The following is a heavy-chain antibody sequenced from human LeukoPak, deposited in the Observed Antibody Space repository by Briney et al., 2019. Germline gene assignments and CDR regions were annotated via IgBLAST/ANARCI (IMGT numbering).Heavy chain of an antibody. V-gene: IGHV3-48*02. Sequence: SGGSLRLSCAASGFTFSSYSMNWVRQAPGKGLEWVSYISSGSSTIYYADSVKGRFTISRDNAKNSLYPQMNSLRDEDTAVYYCARGDYGVYWGQGTLVTVSS. CDR1: GFTFSSYS. CDR3: ARGDYGVY. D-gene: IGHD4-17*01. CDR2: ISSGSSTI. J-gene: IGHJ4*02.